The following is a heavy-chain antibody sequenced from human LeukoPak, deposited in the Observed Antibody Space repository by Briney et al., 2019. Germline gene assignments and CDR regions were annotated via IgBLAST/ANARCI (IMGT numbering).Heavy chain of an antibody. CDR1: GFTFSNAW. J-gene: IGHJ4*02. V-gene: IGHV3-7*04. CDR3: ARDHVAVAGTKLFDY. D-gene: IGHD6-19*01. Sequence: PGGSLSLSCAASGFTFSNAWMSWVRQAPGKGLEWVANIKQDGSEKYYVDSVKGRFTISRDNAKNSLYLQMNSLRAEDTAVYYCARDHVAVAGTKLFDYWGQGTLVTVSS. CDR2: IKQDGSEK.